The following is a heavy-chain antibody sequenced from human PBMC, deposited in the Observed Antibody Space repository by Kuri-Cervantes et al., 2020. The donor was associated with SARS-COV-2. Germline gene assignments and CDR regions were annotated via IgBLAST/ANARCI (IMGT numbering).Heavy chain of an antibody. Sequence: GESLKISCAASGFTFSSYGMHWVRQAPGKGLEWVAFIRYDGSNKYYADSVKGRFTISRDNSKNTLCLQMNSLRAEDTAVYYCAKASPYRDPTVRSAEYFQHWGQGTLVTVSS. CDR2: IRYDGSNK. CDR3: AKASPYRDPTVRSAEYFQH. J-gene: IGHJ1*01. V-gene: IGHV3-30*02. D-gene: IGHD4-11*01. CDR1: GFTFSSYG.